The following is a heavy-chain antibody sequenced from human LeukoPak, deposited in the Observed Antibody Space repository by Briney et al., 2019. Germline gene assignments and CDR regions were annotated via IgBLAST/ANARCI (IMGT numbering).Heavy chain of an antibody. CDR3: ARLPPRVEYYYYGMDV. J-gene: IGHJ6*02. CDR2: IYYSGST. Sequence: SETLSLTCTVSGGSISSYYWSWIRQPPGKGLEWIGYIYYSGSTNYNPSLKSRVTISVDTSKNQFSLKLSSVTAADTAVYYCARLPPRVEYYYYGMDVWGQGTTVTVSS. V-gene: IGHV4-59*01. CDR1: GGSISSYY.